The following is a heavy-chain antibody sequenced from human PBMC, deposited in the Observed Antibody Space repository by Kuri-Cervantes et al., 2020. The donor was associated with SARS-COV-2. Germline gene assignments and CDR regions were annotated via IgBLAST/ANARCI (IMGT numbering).Heavy chain of an antibody. CDR1: GYTFTNYW. J-gene: IGHJ4*02. CDR2: IYPGGSDT. CDR3: ARRWYEYASGTSSFDY. V-gene: IGHV5-51*01. Sequence: GESLKISCKGSGYTFTNYWIGWVRQVPGKGLEWMGIIYPGGSDTRYSPSLQGQVTISADKSTSTAYLQWSSLKASDTAMYYGARRWYEYASGTSSFDYWGQGTLVTVSS. D-gene: IGHD3-10*01.